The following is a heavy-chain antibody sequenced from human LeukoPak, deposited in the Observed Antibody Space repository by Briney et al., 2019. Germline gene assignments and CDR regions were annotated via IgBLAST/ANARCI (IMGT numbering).Heavy chain of an antibody. V-gene: IGHV4-39*07. CDR3: AREGSDYDSSGFDY. Sequence: SETLSLTCTVSGGSISSSSYYWGWIRQPPGKGLEWIGSIYYSGSTYYNPSLKSRVTISVDTSKNQFSLKLSSVTAADTAVYYCAREGSDYDSSGFDYWGQGTLVTVSS. CDR2: IYYSGST. J-gene: IGHJ4*02. CDR1: GGSISSSSYY. D-gene: IGHD3-22*01.